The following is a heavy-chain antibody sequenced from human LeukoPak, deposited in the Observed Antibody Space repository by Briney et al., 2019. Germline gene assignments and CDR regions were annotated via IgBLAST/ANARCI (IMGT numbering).Heavy chain of an antibody. CDR3: ARDWHSYAYYYYGMDV. V-gene: IGHV3-11*04. J-gene: IGHJ6*02. Sequence: GGSLGLSCAASGFTFSDYYMSWIRQAPGKGLEWVSYISSSGSTIYYADSVKGRFTISRDNAKNSLYLQMTSLRAEDTAVYYCARDWHSYAYYYYGMDVWGQGTTVTVSS. D-gene: IGHD2-15*01. CDR2: ISSSGSTI. CDR1: GFTFSDYY.